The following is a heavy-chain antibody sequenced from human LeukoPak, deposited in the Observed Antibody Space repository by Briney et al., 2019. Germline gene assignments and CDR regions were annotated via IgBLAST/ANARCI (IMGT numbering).Heavy chain of an antibody. Sequence: SETLSLTCSVSGTSISTGSYYWTWIRQPAGKGLEWLGRISNSGNTFYNPSLKSRVTISLDASENQFSLKLSSVTAADTAVYYCAMGNNGFTVLDSWGPGILVTVSS. J-gene: IGHJ4*02. CDR3: AMGNNGFTVLDS. D-gene: IGHD1/OR15-1a*01. V-gene: IGHV4-61*02. CDR1: GTSISTGSYY. CDR2: ISNSGNT.